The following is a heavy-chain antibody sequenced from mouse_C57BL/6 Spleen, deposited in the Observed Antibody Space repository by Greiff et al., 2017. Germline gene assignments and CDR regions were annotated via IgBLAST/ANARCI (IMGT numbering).Heavy chain of an antibody. Sequence: QVQLQQSGPELVKPGASVKISCKASGYAFSSSWMNWVKQRPGKGLEWIGRIYPGDGDTNYNGKFKGKATLTADKSSSTAYMQLSSLTSEDSAVYFCARYRSYDWYFDVWGTGTTVTVSS. CDR1: GYAFSSSW. J-gene: IGHJ1*03. V-gene: IGHV1-82*01. CDR3: ARYRSYDWYFDV. D-gene: IGHD1-1*01. CDR2: IYPGDGDT.